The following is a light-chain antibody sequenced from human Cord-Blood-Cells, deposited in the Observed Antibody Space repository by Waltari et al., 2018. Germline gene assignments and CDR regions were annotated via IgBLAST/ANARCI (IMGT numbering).Light chain of an antibody. CDR3: QQRSNWLT. CDR2: DAS. V-gene: IGKV3-11*01. J-gene: IGKJ4*01. CDR1: QSVSSY. Sequence: EIVLTQSPATLSLSPGERDTLSCRASQSVSSYLAWYQQKPGQAPRLLFYDASNRATGIPARFSGSGSGTDFTLTISSLEPEDFAFYYCQQRSNWLTFGGGTKVEIK.